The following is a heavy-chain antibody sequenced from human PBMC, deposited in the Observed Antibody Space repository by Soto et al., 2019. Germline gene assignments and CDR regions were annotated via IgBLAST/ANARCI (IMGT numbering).Heavy chain of an antibody. Sequence: PSETLSLTCTVSGVVLGSDAYYWSWIRQHPGKGLEWIGNIYRTGSTYYNPSLKSRVVISLDTSQTQFFLRLSSVTDADTAVYFCARYRFRGKGWSKFDYWGQGSLVTVSS. CDR1: GVVLGSDAYY. CDR3: ARYRFRGKGWSKFDY. V-gene: IGHV4-31*03. D-gene: IGHD3-16*02. J-gene: IGHJ4*02. CDR2: IYRTGST.